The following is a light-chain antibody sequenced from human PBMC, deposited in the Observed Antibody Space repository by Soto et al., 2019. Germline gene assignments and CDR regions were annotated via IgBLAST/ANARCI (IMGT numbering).Light chain of an antibody. CDR3: CAATSNSTSV. Sequence: QSALTQPASVSGSPGQSITISCTGTSSDVGGYNYVSWYQQHPGKGPKLMIYEVSNRPSGVSNCFSGSKSGNTATLPISGSQAEDETDYYCCAATSNSTSVFGTEGMVTVL. CDR1: SSDVGGYNY. CDR2: EVS. J-gene: IGLJ1*01. V-gene: IGLV2-14*01.